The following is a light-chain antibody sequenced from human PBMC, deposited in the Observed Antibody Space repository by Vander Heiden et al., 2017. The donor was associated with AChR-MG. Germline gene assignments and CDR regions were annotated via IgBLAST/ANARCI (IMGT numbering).Light chain of an antibody. Sequence: TVLTQSPGTLSLSPGERATLSCRASQSVSSNFVGWYQQKRGQAPRLLIYGASSSATGIPDRFSGSGAGTDFTLTISRLEPEDVAVYYWQQYGSSPLTFGGGTKVEI. CDR1: QSVSSNF. V-gene: IGKV3-20*01. CDR3: QQYGSSPLT. CDR2: GAS. J-gene: IGKJ4*01.